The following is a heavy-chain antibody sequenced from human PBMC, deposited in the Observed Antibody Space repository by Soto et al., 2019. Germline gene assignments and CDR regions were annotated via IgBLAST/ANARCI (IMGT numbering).Heavy chain of an antibody. J-gene: IGHJ4*02. CDR3: ARERGSGWTFDY. CDR2: ISSSSTI. D-gene: IGHD6-19*01. Sequence: EVQLVESGGDLVQPGGSLRLSCAASGFTFSTHSMNWVRQAPGKGLEWVSSISSSSTIYYADSVKGRFTISRDNVQNSLYLQMHSLRAEDTAVYYCARERGSGWTFDYWGQGTLVTVSS. CDR1: GFTFSTHS. V-gene: IGHV3-48*01.